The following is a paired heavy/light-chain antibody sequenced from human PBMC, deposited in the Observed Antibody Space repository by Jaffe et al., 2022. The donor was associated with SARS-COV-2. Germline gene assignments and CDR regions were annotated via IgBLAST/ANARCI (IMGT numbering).Heavy chain of an antibody. CDR2: IKSQADGGTT. CDR3: ATCSSDSSSMVNYFDY. J-gene: IGHJ4*02. Sequence: EVRLVESGGGLVKPGGSLRLSCAASGFTFTNAWMSWVRQTPGKGLEWVGRIKSQADGGTTDYPAAVRGRFTISRDDSTNTLYLQMNSLKTEDTAVYYCATCSSDSSSMVNYFDYWGQGTLVTVSS. CDR1: GFTFTNAW. D-gene: IGHD6-6*01. V-gene: IGHV3-15*01.
Light chain of an antibody. CDR3: QQRRSWPRA. CDR1: QSLSSN. J-gene: IGKJ3*01. V-gene: IGKV3-11*01. CDR2: DTS. Sequence: EIVLTQSPATLSLSPGEGATLSCRASQSLSSNSLAWYQQKPGQAPRLLIYDTSNRATGVPARFSGSGSGTDFTLTINSLEPEDFAVYYCQQRRSWPRAFGPGTKVDIK.